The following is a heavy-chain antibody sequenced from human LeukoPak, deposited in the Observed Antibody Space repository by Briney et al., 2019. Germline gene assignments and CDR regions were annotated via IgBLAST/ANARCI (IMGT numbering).Heavy chain of an antibody. D-gene: IGHD2-21*02. CDR1: GFTFSSYW. CDR2: IKQDGSEK. V-gene: IGHV3-7*03. Sequence: RGSLRLSCAASGFTFSSYWMSWVGQAPGKGLEWVANIKQDGSEKYYVDSVKGRFTISRDNSKNTLYLQMNSLRAEDTAVYYCAKDGQHIVVVTAPRTYFDYWGQGTLVTVSS. J-gene: IGHJ4*02. CDR3: AKDGQHIVVVTAPRTYFDY.